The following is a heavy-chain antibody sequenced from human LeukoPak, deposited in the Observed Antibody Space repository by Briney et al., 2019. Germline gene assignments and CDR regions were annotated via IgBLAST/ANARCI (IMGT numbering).Heavy chain of an antibody. CDR1: GGSFSGYY. V-gene: IGHV4-34*01. J-gene: IGHJ4*02. D-gene: IGHD3-22*01. Sequence: SETLSLTCAVYGGSFSGYYWGWIRQPPGKGLEWIGSIYYSGSTYYNPSLKSRVTISVDTSKNQFSLKLSSVTAADTAVYYCARGAPRRYYYDSSGYLQFDYWGQGTLVTVSS. CDR3: ARGAPRRYYYDSSGYLQFDY. CDR2: IYYSGST.